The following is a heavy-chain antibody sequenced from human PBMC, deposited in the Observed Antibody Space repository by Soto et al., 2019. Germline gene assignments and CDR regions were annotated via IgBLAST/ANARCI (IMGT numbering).Heavy chain of an antibody. CDR1: GGTFSSYA. J-gene: IGHJ6*02. CDR3: ARGMYSGSSWSPPYYYYGMDV. Sequence: QVQLVQSGAEVKKPGSSVQVSCKASGGTFSSYAISWVRQAPGQGLEWMGGIIPIFGTANYAQKFQGRVTITADESTSTAYMEQSSLRSEDTAVYYCARGMYSGSSWSPPYYYYGMDVWGQGTTVTVSS. CDR2: IIPIFGTA. D-gene: IGHD6-13*01. V-gene: IGHV1-69*01.